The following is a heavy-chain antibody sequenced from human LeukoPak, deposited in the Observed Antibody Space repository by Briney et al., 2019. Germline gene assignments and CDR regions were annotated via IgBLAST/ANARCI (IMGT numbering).Heavy chain of an antibody. CDR2: INPNSGGT. Sequence: GASVKVSCKASGYTFTSYDINWVRQATGQGLEWMGWINPNSGGTNYAQKFQGWVTMTRDTSISTAYMELSRLRSDDTAVYYCAISNTSSWYFSSFDYWGQGTLVTVSS. V-gene: IGHV1-2*04. CDR1: GYTFTSYD. CDR3: AISNTSSWYFSSFDY. J-gene: IGHJ4*02. D-gene: IGHD6-13*01.